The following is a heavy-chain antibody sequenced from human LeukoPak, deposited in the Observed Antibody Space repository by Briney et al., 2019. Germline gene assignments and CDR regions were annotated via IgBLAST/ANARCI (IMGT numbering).Heavy chain of an antibody. V-gene: IGHV1-69*06. J-gene: IGHJ5*02. Sequence: SVKVSCKASGGTFSSYAISWVRQAPGQGLEWMGGIIPIFGTANYAQKFQGRVTITADKSTSTAYMELSSLRSEDTAVYYCAKSGYSSSWSNAAVYNWFDPWGQGTLVTVSS. CDR2: IIPIFGTA. CDR3: AKSGYSSSWSNAAVYNWFDP. CDR1: GGTFSSYA. D-gene: IGHD6-13*01.